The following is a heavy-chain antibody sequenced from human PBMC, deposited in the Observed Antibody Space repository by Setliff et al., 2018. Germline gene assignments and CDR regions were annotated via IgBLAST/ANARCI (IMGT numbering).Heavy chain of an antibody. CDR2: IYYSGST. D-gene: IGHD3-3*01. V-gene: IGHV4-38-2*01. Sequence: SETLSLTCAVSGYSISSSHYWSWIRQPPGKGLEWIGSIYYSGSTNYNPSLKSRVTISVDTSKNQFSLKLSSVTAADTAVYYCARSEGYNFWSGYPNWFDPWGQGTLVTVSS. CDR3: ARSEGYNFWSGYPNWFDP. J-gene: IGHJ5*02. CDR1: GYSISSSHY.